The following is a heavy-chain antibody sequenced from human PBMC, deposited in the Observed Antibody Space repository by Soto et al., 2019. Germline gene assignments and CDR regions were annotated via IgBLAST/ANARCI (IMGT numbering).Heavy chain of an antibody. D-gene: IGHD3-3*01. CDR2: IIPIFGTA. CDR1: GGTFSSYA. Sequence: SVKVSCKASGGTFSSYAISWVRQAPGQGLEWMGGIIPIFGTANYAQKFQGRVTITADESTSTAYMELSSLRSEDTAVYYCARLAFGVVKWFDPWGQGTLVTVSS. V-gene: IGHV1-69*13. J-gene: IGHJ5*02. CDR3: ARLAFGVVKWFDP.